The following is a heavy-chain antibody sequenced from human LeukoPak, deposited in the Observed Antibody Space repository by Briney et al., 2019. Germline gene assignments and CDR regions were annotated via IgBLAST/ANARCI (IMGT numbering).Heavy chain of an antibody. Sequence: GGSLRLSCAASGFTFSSYAMSWVRQAPGKGLEWVSSISGSRGNTFYSDSVKGRFTISRDNSKNTLYLQMNSLRAEDTAVYYCAKGITYDSLDFWGQGTLVTVSS. CDR1: GFTFSSYA. V-gene: IGHV3-23*01. CDR3: AKGITYDSLDF. J-gene: IGHJ4*02. D-gene: IGHD3-10*01. CDR2: ISGSRGNT.